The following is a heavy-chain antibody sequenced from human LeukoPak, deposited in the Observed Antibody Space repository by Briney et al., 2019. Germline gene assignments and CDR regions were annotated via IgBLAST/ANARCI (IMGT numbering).Heavy chain of an antibody. J-gene: IGHJ4*02. D-gene: IGHD5-18*01. V-gene: IGHV3-21*04. CDR2: ISSSGSTI. CDR1: GFTFSSYS. Sequence: PGGSLRLSCAASGFTFSSYSMNWVRQAPGKGLEWVSSISSSGSTIYYADSVKGRFTISRDNAKNSLYLQMNSLRAEDTAVYYCAREGYSYGFGYWGQGTLVTVSS. CDR3: AREGYSYGFGY.